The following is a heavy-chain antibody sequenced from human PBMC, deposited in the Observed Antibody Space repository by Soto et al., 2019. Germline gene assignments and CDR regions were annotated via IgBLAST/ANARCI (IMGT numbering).Heavy chain of an antibody. CDR3: ASSSPFHY. J-gene: IGHJ4*02. D-gene: IGHD6-6*01. CDR2: IYHSGST. CDR1: GGSISSGGYS. Sequence: PSETLSLTCAVSGGSISSGGYSWSWIRQPPGKGLEWIGYIYHSGSTYYNPSLKSRVTISVDTSKNQFSLKLSSVTAADTAVYYCASSSPFHYWGPGILVTVSS. V-gene: IGHV4-30-2*01.